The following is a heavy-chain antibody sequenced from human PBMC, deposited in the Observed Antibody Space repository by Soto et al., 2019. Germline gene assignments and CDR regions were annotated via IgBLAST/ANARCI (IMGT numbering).Heavy chain of an antibody. CDR2: INPNSGGT. Sequence: ASVKVSCKASVYTFTCYYMHWVRQAHGKGLEWMGWINPNSGGTNYAQKFQGRVTMTRDKSISTAYMELSRLRSDDTAMYYCARESGGYYDYYYGMDVWGQGTTVTVSS. D-gene: IGHD6-19*01. V-gene: IGHV1-2*02. J-gene: IGHJ6*02. CDR1: VYTFTCYY. CDR3: ARESGGYYDYYYGMDV.